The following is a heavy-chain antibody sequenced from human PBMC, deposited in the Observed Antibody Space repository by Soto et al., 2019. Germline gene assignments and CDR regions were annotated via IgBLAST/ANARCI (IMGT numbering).Heavy chain of an antibody. Sequence: GGSLRLSCAASAFTFSDYYMSWIRQAPGQGLEWVSYIGSSGRTKTYADSVRGRFTISRDNAKNSLYLQMNSLRAEDTAVYYCARSRHGYYYMDVWGKGITVTVSS. J-gene: IGHJ6*03. CDR2: IGSSGRTK. D-gene: IGHD2-2*01. CDR1: AFTFSDYY. CDR3: ARSRHGYYYMDV. V-gene: IGHV3-11*01.